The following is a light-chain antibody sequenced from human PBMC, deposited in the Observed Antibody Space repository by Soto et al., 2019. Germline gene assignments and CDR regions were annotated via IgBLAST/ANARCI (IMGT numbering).Light chain of an antibody. CDR2: EAS. J-gene: IGKJ1*01. V-gene: IGKV1-5*03. CDR1: HNLDKW. Sequence: DIQMTQSPSTLSASVGDRVTITCRASHNLDKWLAWYQQKPGKAPKLLIYEASSLQSGVPSRFSGSGSGTEFTLTITSLQPDDFATYYCQQYETFSGTFGPGTKVDIK. CDR3: QQYETFSGT.